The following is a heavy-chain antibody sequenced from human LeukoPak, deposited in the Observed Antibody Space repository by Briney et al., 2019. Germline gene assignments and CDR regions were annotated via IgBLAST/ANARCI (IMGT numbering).Heavy chain of an antibody. CDR1: GGSISSSSYY. V-gene: IGHV4-39*01. CDR2: IYYSGST. J-gene: IGHJ4*02. CDR3: ARHSYYGSGSYFDY. Sequence: SETLSLTCTVSGGSISSSSYYWGWIRQPPGKGLEWIGSIYYSGSTYYNPSLKSRVTISVDTSKNQFSPKLSSVTAADTAVYYCARHSYYGSGSYFDYWGQGTLVTVSS. D-gene: IGHD3-10*01.